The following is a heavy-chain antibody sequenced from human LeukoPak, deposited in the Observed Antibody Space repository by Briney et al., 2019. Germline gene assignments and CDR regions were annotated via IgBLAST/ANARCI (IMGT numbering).Heavy chain of an antibody. Sequence: PSETLSLTCTVSGYSISSGYYWGWIRQPPGKGLEWIGSIYHSGSTYYNPSLKSRVTISVDTSKNQFSLKLSSVTAADTAVYYCASSDYHDSSGYYPPHAFDIWGQGTMVTVSS. V-gene: IGHV4-38-2*02. J-gene: IGHJ3*02. CDR3: ASSDYHDSSGYYPPHAFDI. CDR1: GYSISSGYY. D-gene: IGHD3-22*01. CDR2: IYHSGST.